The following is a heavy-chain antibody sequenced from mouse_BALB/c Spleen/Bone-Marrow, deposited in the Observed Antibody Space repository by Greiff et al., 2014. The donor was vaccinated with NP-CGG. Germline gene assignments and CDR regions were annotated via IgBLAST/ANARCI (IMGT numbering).Heavy chain of an antibody. Sequence: EVQGVESGGGLVQPGGSRKLSRAASGFTFSSFGMHWVRQAPEKGLEWVAYISSGSSTIYYADTMKGRFTISRDNPKNTLFLQMTSLRSEDTSMYYCTRSGTLGAMDYWGQGTSVTVSS. V-gene: IGHV5-17*02. J-gene: IGHJ4*01. CDR3: TRSGTLGAMDY. CDR1: GFTFSSFG. CDR2: ISSGSSTI. D-gene: IGHD3-3*01.